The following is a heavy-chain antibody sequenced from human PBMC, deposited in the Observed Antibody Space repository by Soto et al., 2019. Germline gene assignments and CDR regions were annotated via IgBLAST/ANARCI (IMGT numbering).Heavy chain of an antibody. D-gene: IGHD4-4*01. V-gene: IGHV3-48*03. CDR2: INFDGSNI. CDR1: GFTFSDAE. J-gene: IGHJ5*02. Sequence: EVHLVESGGGLVQAGGSLRLSCAASGFTFSDAEMNWVRQTPGRGLEWISYINFDGSNIQYADSVRGRFTISRDNAKNSMYLQMDSLRGEDTAVYYCVRGGSNYASWGQGTLVTVSS. CDR3: VRGGSNYAS.